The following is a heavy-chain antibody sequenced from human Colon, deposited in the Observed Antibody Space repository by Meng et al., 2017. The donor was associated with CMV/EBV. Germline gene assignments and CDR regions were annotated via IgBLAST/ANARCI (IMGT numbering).Heavy chain of an antibody. Sequence: GESLKISCVGSEFIFDNFGLNWVRQAPGKGLEWVSSIDWNGGRTGYADSVKGRFIISRDNAKNSVYLQMNSLRPEDTALYFCVRSHCSISLCSNELDLWGRGTLVTVSS. CDR3: VRSHCSISLCSNELDL. CDR2: IDWNGGRT. D-gene: IGHD2-2*01. J-gene: IGHJ5*02. CDR1: EFIFDNFG. V-gene: IGHV3-20*04.